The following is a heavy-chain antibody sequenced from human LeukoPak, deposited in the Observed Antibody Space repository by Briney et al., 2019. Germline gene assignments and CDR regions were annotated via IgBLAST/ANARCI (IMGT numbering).Heavy chain of an antibody. Sequence: PGGSLRLSCAASGFTFSSYGMHWVRQAPGKGLEWAAVISYDGSNKYYADSVKGRFTISRDNSKNTLYLQMNSLRAEDTAVYYCAKAMVRGVIITEFDYWGQGTLVTVSS. CDR2: ISYDGSNK. V-gene: IGHV3-30*18. CDR1: GFTFSSYG. J-gene: IGHJ4*02. D-gene: IGHD3-10*01. CDR3: AKAMVRGVIITEFDY.